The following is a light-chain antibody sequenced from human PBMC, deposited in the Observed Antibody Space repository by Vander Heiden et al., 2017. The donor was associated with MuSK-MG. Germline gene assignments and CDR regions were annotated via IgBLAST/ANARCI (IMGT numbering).Light chain of an antibody. CDR3: HQYYSSPPT. CDR2: WAS. J-gene: IGKJ2*01. V-gene: IGKV4-1*01. Sequence: DIVMTQSPDSLAVSLGERATINGKSSQSVLYSSNNKNYLAWYQQKPGQPPKLLIWWASTRESGVPDRFSGSGSGTDFTLTVSSLQAEDVAVYYCHQYYSSPPTFGQGTKLEIK. CDR1: QSVLYSSNNKNY.